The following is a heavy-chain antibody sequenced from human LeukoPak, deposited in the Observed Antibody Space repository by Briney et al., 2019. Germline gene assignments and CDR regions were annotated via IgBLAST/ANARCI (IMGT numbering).Heavy chain of an antibody. D-gene: IGHD3-3*01. CDR3: ARLWSGDYYFAY. V-gene: IGHV4-39*01. J-gene: IGHJ4*02. CDR2: IYYSGTT. CDR1: GGSISSSSYY. Sequence: SETLSLTCTVSGGSISSSSYYWGWIRQPPGKGLEWIGTIYYSGTTYYNSSLKSRVTISADTSKKHFSLRPSSVTAADTAVYYCARLWSGDYYFAYWGQGTLVTVSS.